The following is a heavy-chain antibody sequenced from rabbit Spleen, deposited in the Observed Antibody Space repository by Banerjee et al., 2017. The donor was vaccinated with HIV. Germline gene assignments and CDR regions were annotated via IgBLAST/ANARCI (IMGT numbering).Heavy chain of an antibody. Sequence: QEQLVESGGGLVKPGASLTLTCTASGVSFSNKAVMCWVRQAPGKGLEWIACINAVTGKAVYASWAKGRFTFSKTSSTTVTLQMTSLTVADTATYFCARDAGSGPYIDGYFNLWGPGTLVTVS. V-gene: IGHV1S45*01. D-gene: IGHD8-1*01. CDR2: INAVTGKA. J-gene: IGHJ4*01. CDR1: GVSFSNKAV. CDR3: ARDAGSGPYIDGYFNL.